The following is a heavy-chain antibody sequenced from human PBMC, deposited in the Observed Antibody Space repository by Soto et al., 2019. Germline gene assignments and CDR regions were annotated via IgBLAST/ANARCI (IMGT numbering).Heavy chain of an antibody. Sequence: LSLTCTVSGGSVSSGNYYWSWIRQPPGKGLEWIGFIYYTGSTSYNPSLKSRVTISMDTSKNQFSLKLTSVTAADTAVYYCASALYCSGGSCSFDPWGQGTLVTVSS. D-gene: IGHD2-15*01. J-gene: IGHJ5*02. CDR2: IYYTGST. V-gene: IGHV4-61*01. CDR1: GGSVSSGNYY. CDR3: ASALYCSGGSCSFDP.